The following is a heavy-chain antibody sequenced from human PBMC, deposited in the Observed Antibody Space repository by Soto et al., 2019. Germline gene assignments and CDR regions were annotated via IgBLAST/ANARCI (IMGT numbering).Heavy chain of an antibody. CDR1: GYTFTGYY. V-gene: IGHV1-2*02. CDR3: ARDRGVSGSRYFDL. Sequence: ASVKVSCKASGYTFTGYYMHWVRQAPGQGPEWMGWISPASGGTNYVQKLQGRVTLTRDTSISTAYMELSSLRSDDTAVYYCARDRGVSGSRYFDLWGRGTPVTVSS. CDR2: ISPASGGT. J-gene: IGHJ2*01. D-gene: IGHD6-25*01.